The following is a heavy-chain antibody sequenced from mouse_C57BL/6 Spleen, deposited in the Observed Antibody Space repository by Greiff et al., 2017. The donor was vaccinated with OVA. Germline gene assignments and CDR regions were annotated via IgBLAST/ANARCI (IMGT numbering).Heavy chain of an antibody. V-gene: IGHV1-64*01. CDR1: GYTFTSYW. CDR3: ARWRFITTGVATRGYAMDY. Sequence: QVQLQQPGAELVKPGASVKLSCKASGYTFTSYWMHWVKQRPGQGLEWIGMIHPNSGSTNYNEKFKSKATLTVDKSSSTAYMQLSSLTSEDSAVYYCARWRFITTGVATRGYAMDYWGQGTSVTVSS. CDR2: IHPNSGST. J-gene: IGHJ4*01. D-gene: IGHD1-1*01.